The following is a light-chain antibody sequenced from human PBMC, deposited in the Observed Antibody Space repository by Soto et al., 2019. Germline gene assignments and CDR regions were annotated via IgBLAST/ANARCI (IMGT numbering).Light chain of an antibody. CDR3: AAWDDSLNGVV. CDR1: RSNIGSNT. J-gene: IGLJ2*01. V-gene: IGLV1-44*01. Sequence: QAVVTQPPSASGNPGQRVTISCSGSRSNIGSNTVNWYQQLPGTAPKLLIYSNNQRPSGVPDRFSGSKSGTSASLAISGLQSEDEAEYYCAAWDDSLNGVVFGGGTQLTVL. CDR2: SNN.